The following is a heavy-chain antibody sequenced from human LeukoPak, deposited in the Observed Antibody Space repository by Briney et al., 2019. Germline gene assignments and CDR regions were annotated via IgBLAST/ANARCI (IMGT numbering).Heavy chain of an antibody. CDR1: GYSISSGYY. CDR2: IYHSGST. D-gene: IGHD2-15*01. Sequence: SETLCLTCTVSGYSISSGYYWGWIRQPPGKGLEWIGSIYHSGSTYYNPSLKSRVTISVDTSKNQFSLKLSSVTAADTAVYYCAGELGYCSGGSCYLDIWGQGTMVTVSS. V-gene: IGHV4-38-2*02. J-gene: IGHJ3*02. CDR3: AGELGYCSGGSCYLDI.